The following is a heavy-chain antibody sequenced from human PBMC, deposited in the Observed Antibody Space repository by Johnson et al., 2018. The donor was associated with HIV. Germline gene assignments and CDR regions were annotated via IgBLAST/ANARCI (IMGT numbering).Heavy chain of an antibody. CDR2: INGKGGRA. V-gene: IGHV3-23*04. CDR3: AREIRAAAVDI. CDR1: GFNFSSYD. J-gene: IGHJ3*02. D-gene: IGHD6-13*01. Sequence: VQLVESGGGSVQPGGSLRLSCAASGFNFSSYDMSWVHQAPGKGLKLVSSINGKGGRAYYADSAKGRFTISRDNANNSLYPEMNSLRDEDTAVYYCAREIRAAAVDIWGQGTMVTVSS.